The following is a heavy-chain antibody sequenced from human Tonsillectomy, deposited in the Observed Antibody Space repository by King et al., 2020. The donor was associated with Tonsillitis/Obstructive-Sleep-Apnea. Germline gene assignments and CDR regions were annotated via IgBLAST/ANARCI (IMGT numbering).Heavy chain of an antibody. V-gene: IGHV3-33*01. CDR3: ARARVLKGGFDP. CDR1: GFTFSNYG. CDR2: IWYDGSKK. Sequence: VQLVESGGGVVQPGRSLRLSCEASGFTFSNYGMHWVRQAPGKGLEWVALIWYDGSKKYYADSVKGRFTISRDNSKNTLYLQMNSLRAEDTAVYYCARARVLKGGFDPWGQGTLAT. J-gene: IGHJ5*02. D-gene: IGHD1-26*01.